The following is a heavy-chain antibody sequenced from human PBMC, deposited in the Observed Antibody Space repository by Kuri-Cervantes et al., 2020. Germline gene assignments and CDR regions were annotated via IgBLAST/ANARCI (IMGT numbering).Heavy chain of an antibody. D-gene: IGHD5-24*01. CDR2: ISSSSTYI. CDR1: GFTFSNYS. CDR3: AGSEMDTLFDY. V-gene: IGHV3-21*04. J-gene: IGHJ4*02. Sequence: GESLKISCAASGFTFSNYSMNWIRQAPGKGLEWVSSISSSSTYIYYADSVKGRFTISRNNSKNTLYLQMNSLRAEDTAVYYCAGSEMDTLFDYWGQGTLVTVSS.